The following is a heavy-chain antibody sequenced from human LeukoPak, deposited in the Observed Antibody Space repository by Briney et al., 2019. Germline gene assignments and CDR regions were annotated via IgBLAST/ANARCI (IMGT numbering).Heavy chain of an antibody. V-gene: IGHV3-21*01. CDR3: ARDGDTVLTRGYYYYMDV. CDR1: GFTFSSYS. CDR2: ISSSNSYI. D-gene: IGHD4-23*01. J-gene: IGHJ6*03. Sequence: KPGGSLRLSCAASGFTFSSYSMNWVRQAPGKGLEWVSSISSSNSYIYYADSVKGRFTISRDNARNSLYLQMNSLRAEDTALYYCARDGDTVLTRGYYYYMDVWGKGTTVTVSS.